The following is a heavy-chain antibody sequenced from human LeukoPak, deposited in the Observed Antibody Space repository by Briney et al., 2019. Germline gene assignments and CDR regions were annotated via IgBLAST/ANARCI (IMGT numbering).Heavy chain of an antibody. CDR1: RFSFSTSW. CDR2: ISGDGTTT. V-gene: IGHV3-74*01. D-gene: IGHD3-10*01. CDR3: ARGGSPFY. Sequence: PGGSLRLSCVASRFSFSTSWMHWVRQDAGRGLVWVSRISGDGTTTTYADSVKGRFTISGDNAKNTVFLQMNSLSTEDTAVYYCARGGSPFYWGQGSLVTVSP. J-gene: IGHJ4*02.